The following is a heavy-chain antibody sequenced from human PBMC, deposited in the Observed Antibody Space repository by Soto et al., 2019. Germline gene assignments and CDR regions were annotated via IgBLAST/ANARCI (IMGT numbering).Heavy chain of an antibody. CDR3: TRHGVEYSSSYYYGLDF. J-gene: IGHJ6*02. D-gene: IGHD6-6*01. CDR2: IRGKTYNYAT. V-gene: IGHV3-73*01. CDR1: GFIFSDSA. Sequence: EVQLVESGGDLVQPGGSLKLSCAASGFIFSDSAIHWVRQASGSGLEWVGRIRGKTYNYATAYSASMKGRFTISRDDSKNTAYLQMNGLKTEDTAVYYCTRHGVEYSSSYYYGLDFWGQGTTVTVSS.